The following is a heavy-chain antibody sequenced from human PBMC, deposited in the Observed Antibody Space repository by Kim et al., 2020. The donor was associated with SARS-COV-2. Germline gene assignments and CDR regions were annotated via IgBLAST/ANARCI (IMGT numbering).Heavy chain of an antibody. CDR1: GGSFSDYN. CDR3: ARGRAGEVPAPVLGLGPFYDYDSLDV. CDR2: INHSGST. J-gene: IGHJ6*02. Sequence: SETLSLTCAVYGGSFSDYNWSWIRQPPGKGLEWIGDINHSGSTHLSPSLKSRLTISVDTSKSQFSLRLKSMTATDTAVYYCARGRAGEVPAPVLGLGPFYDYDSLDVWGRGTPVAASS. D-gene: IGHD2-8*02. V-gene: IGHV4-34*01.